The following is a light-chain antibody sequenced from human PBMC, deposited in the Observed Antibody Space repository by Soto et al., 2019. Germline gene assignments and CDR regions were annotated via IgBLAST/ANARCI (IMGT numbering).Light chain of an antibody. CDR3: QQYDNLPLT. J-gene: IGKJ3*01. V-gene: IGKV1-33*01. CDR1: QAISNY. CDR2: DAS. Sequence: IQMTQSPSSLSASVGDRVTITCQASQAISNYLNWYQQKPGKAPKLLIYDASNLETGVPSRFSGSGSGTDFTFTISSLQPEDIATYYCQQYDNLPLTFGPGTKVDIK.